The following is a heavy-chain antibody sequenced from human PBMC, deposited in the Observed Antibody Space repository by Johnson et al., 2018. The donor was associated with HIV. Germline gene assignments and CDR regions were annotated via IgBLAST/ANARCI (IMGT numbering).Heavy chain of an antibody. V-gene: IGHV3-74*02. CDR1: GFTFSSYW. J-gene: IGHJ3*02. CDR3: ARAPYNWNLGLYGAFDM. Sequence: MQLVESGGGLVQPGGSLRLSCAASGFTFSSYWMHWVRQAPGKGLVWVSRINSDGSSTSYADSVKGRFTISRDNSKNTLYLQMISLRAEDTAVYYCARAPYNWNLGLYGAFDMWGHGTMVIVSS. CDR2: INSDGSST. D-gene: IGHD1-20*01.